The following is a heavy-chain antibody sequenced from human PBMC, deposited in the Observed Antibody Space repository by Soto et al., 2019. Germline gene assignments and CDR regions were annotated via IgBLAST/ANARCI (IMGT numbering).Heavy chain of an antibody. CDR1: GGTFSSYA. V-gene: IGHV1-69*13. Sequence: GASVKVSCKASGGTFSSYAISCVRQAPGQGLEWMGGIIPIFGTANYAQKFQGRVTITADESTSTAYMELSSLRSEDTAVYYCARALGNYYGSGSYSATLNWFDPWGQGTLVTVSS. D-gene: IGHD3-10*01. CDR2: IIPIFGTA. J-gene: IGHJ5*02. CDR3: ARALGNYYGSGSYSATLNWFDP.